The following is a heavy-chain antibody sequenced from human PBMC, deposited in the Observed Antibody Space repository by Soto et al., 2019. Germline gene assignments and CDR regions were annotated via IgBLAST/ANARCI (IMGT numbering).Heavy chain of an antibody. D-gene: IGHD1-1*01. CDR1: GFTFSSAW. V-gene: IGHV3-74*01. Sequence: PGGSLRLSCAASGFTFSSAWMHWVRQVPGKGLMWVSRINTDGSITTYADSVKGRFTISRDNAKNTLYLQMNSLRAEDTAIYYCETNRYNLPLNYWGQGTLVTVSS. CDR3: ETNRYNLPLNY. CDR2: INTDGSIT. J-gene: IGHJ4*02.